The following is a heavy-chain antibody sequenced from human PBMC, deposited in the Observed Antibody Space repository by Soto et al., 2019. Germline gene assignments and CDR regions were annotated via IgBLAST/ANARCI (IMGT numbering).Heavy chain of an antibody. V-gene: IGHV3-23*01. Sequence: GGSLRLSCAASGFTFSSYAMSWVRQAPGKGLECVSAISGSGGSTYYADSVKGRFTISRDNSKNTLYLQMNSLRAEDTAVYYCAKNYDFWSGHEDYWGQGTLVTVSS. CDR2: ISGSGGST. D-gene: IGHD3-3*01. CDR3: AKNYDFWSGHEDY. J-gene: IGHJ4*02. CDR1: GFTFSSYA.